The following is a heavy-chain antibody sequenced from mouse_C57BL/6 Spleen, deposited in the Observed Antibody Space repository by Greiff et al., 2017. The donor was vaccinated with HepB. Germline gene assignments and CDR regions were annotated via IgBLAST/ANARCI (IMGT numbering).Heavy chain of an antibody. CDR2: INPNNGGT. D-gene: IGHD2-2*01. V-gene: IGHV1-26*01. J-gene: IGHJ3*01. CDR1: GYTFTDYY. CDR3: ARDYGYAWFAY. Sequence: EVQLVESGPELVKPGASVKISCKASGYTFTDYYMNWVKQSHGKSLEWIGDINPNNGGTSYNQKFKGKATLTVDKSSSTAYMELRSLTSEDSAVYYCARDYGYAWFAYWGQGTLVTVSA.